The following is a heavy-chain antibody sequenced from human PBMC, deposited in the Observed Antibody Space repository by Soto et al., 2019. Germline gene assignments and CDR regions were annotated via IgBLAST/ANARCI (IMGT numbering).Heavy chain of an antibody. CDR1: GFTFSSYG. V-gene: IGHV3-30*03. CDR3: ARDDSGFSGSHYIDYFNY. Sequence: HPGGSLRLSCAASGFTFSSYGMHWVRQAPGKGLEWVAVISYDGSNKYYADSVKGRFTISRDNSKNTLYLQMNSLRAEDTAVYYCARDDSGFSGSHYIDYFNYWGQGALVTVSS. CDR2: ISYDGSNK. D-gene: IGHD1-26*01. J-gene: IGHJ4*01.